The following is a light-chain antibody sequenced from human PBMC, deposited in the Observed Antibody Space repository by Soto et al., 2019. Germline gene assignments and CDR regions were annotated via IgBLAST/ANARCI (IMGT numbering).Light chain of an antibody. CDR1: QNIYYN. CDR3: LQYHNLWA. J-gene: IGKJ1*01. V-gene: IGKV3-15*01. Sequence: ILMTQSPATVSVSPGESATLSCRASQNIYYNVAWYQQRPGQAPRLLICRASTRAPGVPARFSGSGSGTEFTLTISSLQPEDFTVYSCLQYHNLWAFGQGTKVDIK. CDR2: RAS.